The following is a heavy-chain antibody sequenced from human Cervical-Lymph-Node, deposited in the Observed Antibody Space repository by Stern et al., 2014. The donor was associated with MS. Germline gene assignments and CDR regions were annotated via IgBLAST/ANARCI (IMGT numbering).Heavy chain of an antibody. D-gene: IGHD6-13*01. V-gene: IGHV1-3*01. CDR2: INAGNGNT. Sequence: MQPVESGAEVKKPGASVKVSCKASGYTFTSYAMHWVRQAPGQRLEWMGWINAGNGNTKYSQKFQGRVTITRDTSASTAYMELSSLRSEDTAVYYCARSRIAAANWFDPWGQGTLVTVSS. CDR1: GYTFTSYA. J-gene: IGHJ5*02. CDR3: ARSRIAAANWFDP.